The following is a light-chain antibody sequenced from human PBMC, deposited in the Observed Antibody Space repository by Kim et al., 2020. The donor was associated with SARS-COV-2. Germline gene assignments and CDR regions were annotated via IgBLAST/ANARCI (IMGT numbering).Light chain of an antibody. J-gene: IGLJ3*02. Sequence: QPVLTQPPSVSGAPGQRVTISCTGSSSNIGAGYDGHWYQQIPGRAPKLLIEGNNKRPSGVPDRFSGSKSGTSVSLDITGLQAEDEAVYYCQSYDRSLSGSVFGGGTQLTVL. CDR2: GNN. V-gene: IGLV1-40*01. CDR1: SSNIGAGYD. CDR3: QSYDRSLSGSV.